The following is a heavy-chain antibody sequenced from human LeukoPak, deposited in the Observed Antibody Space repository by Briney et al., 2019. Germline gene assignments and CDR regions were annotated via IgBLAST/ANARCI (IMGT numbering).Heavy chain of an antibody. CDR1: GGTFSSFV. Sequence: ASVKVSCKASGGTFSSFVITWVRQAPRQGLEWMGWISAYNGNTNYAQKLQGRVTMTTDTSTSTAYMELRSLRSDDTAVYYCARGGGSRENYYYYGMDVWGQGTTVTVSS. J-gene: IGHJ6*02. D-gene: IGHD2-15*01. CDR3: ARGGGSRENYYYYGMDV. CDR2: ISAYNGNT. V-gene: IGHV1-18*01.